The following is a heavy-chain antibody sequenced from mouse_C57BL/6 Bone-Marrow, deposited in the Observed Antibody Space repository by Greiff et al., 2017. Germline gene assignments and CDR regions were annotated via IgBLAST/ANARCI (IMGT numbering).Heavy chain of an antibody. CDR1: GYAFSSYW. D-gene: IGHD1-1*01. Sequence: QVQLQQSGAELVKPGASVKISCKASGYAFSSYWMNWVKQRHGKGLEWIGQIYPGDGDTNYNGKFKGKATLTEDKSSSTAYMQLSSLTSEGSAVYFWARGEYYSSSPHCFDYWGQGTTLTVSS. CDR2: IYPGDGDT. V-gene: IGHV1-80*01. J-gene: IGHJ2*01. CDR3: ARGEYYSSSPHCFDY.